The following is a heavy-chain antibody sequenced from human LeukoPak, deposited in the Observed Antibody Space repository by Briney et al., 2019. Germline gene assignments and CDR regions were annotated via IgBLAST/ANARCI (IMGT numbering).Heavy chain of an antibody. V-gene: IGHV1-2*02. Sequence: ASVKVSCKASGYTFTDYYIHWVRQAPGQGLEWMGWINPNSGGTNYAQKFQGRVTMTRDTSISTVYMELSRLRSEDTAVYYCARLRGYSYGPLYYYYYYYMDVWGKGTTVTISS. J-gene: IGHJ6*03. D-gene: IGHD5-18*01. CDR2: INPNSGGT. CDR1: GYTFTDYY. CDR3: ARLRGYSYGPLYYYYYYYMDV.